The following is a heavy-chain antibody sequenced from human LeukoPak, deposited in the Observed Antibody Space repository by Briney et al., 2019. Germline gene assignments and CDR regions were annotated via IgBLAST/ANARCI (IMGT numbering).Heavy chain of an antibody. CDR3: ARELSDDILTGYYRDAFDI. J-gene: IGHJ3*02. Sequence: ASVKVSCKASGYTFTSYDIDWVRQATGQGLEWMGWMNPNSGNTGYAQKFQGRVTMTRNTSISTAYMELSSLRSEDTAVYYCARELSDDILTGYYRDAFDIWGQGTMVTVSS. D-gene: IGHD3-9*01. V-gene: IGHV1-8*01. CDR1: GYTFTSYD. CDR2: MNPNSGNT.